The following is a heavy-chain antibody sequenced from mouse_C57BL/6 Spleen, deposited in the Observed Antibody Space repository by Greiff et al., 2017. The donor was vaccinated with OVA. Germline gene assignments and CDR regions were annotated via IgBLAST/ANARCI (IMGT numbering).Heavy chain of an antibody. J-gene: IGHJ4*01. CDR2: ISDGGSYT. V-gene: IGHV5-4*03. D-gene: IGHD1-1*01. Sequence: DVMLVESGGGLVKPGGSLKLSCAASGFTFSSYAMSWVRQTPEKRLEWVATISDGGSYTYYPDNVKGRFTISRDNAKNNLYLQMSHLKSEDTAMYYCARPSPYYGSSPSYAMDYWGQGTSVTVSS. CDR3: ARPSPYYGSSPSYAMDY. CDR1: GFTFSSYA.